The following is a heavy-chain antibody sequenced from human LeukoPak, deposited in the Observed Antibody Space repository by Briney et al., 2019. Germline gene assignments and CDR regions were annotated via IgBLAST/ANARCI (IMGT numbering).Heavy chain of an antibody. J-gene: IGHJ4*02. CDR2: ISAYNGHT. Sequence: ASVKVSCKASGYTFSTYGISWVRQAPGQGLEWMGWISAYNGHTNYAQKFQGRVTITTDTSTSTAYMELTSLTSDDTAVYYCARDKDLGAVAGTFDYWGQGTLVTVSS. V-gene: IGHV1-18*01. D-gene: IGHD6-19*01. CDR1: GYTFSTYG. CDR3: ARDKDLGAVAGTFDY.